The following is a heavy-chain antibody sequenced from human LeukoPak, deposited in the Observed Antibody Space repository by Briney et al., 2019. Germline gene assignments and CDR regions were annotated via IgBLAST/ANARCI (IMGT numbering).Heavy chain of an antibody. V-gene: IGHV4-34*01. Sequence: PPETLSLTCAVYGGSFSDYYWSWIRQPPGKGLEWIGEINHSGSTNYNPSLKSRVTISVDTSKNHFSLKLSSVTAADTAVYYCARDWSYYYGSGYYYWGQGTLVTVSS. J-gene: IGHJ4*02. CDR1: GGSFSDYY. D-gene: IGHD3-10*01. CDR3: ARDWSYYYGSGYYY. CDR2: INHSGST.